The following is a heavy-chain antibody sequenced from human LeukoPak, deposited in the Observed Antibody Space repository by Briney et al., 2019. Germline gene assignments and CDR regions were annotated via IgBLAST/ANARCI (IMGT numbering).Heavy chain of an antibody. V-gene: IGHV4-34*01. CDR3: ARQRRYYYGSGFDY. D-gene: IGHD3-10*01. CDR2: INHSGST. CDR1: GGSFNGYY. Sequence: SETLSLTCAVYGGSFNGYYWSWIRQPPGKGLEWIGEINHSGSTNYNPSLKSRVTISADTSKNQFSLKLSSVTAADTAVYYCARQRRYYYGSGFDYWGQGTLVTVSS. J-gene: IGHJ4*02.